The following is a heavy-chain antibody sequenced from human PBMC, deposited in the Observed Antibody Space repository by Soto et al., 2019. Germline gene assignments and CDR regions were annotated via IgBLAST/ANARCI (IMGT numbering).Heavy chain of an antibody. CDR3: ARGEPAATTFYYYYGMDV. Sequence: GGSLRLSCAASGFTFSSYGMHWVRQAPGKGLEWVAVIWYDGSNKYYADSVKGRFTISRDNSKNTLYLQMNSLRAEDTAVYYCARGEPAATTFYYYYGMDVWGQGTTVTVSS. D-gene: IGHD2-2*01. J-gene: IGHJ6*02. CDR2: IWYDGSNK. CDR1: GFTFSSYG. V-gene: IGHV3-33*01.